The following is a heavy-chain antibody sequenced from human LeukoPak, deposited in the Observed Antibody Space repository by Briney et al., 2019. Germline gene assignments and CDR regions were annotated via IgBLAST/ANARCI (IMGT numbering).Heavy chain of an antibody. CDR1: GGSISSYY. Sequence: ETLSLTCTVSGGSISSYYWSWIRQPPGKGLEWVSVIYSGGSTYYADSVKGRFSISRDDSKNTLYLQMNSLRAEDTAVYYCARGPGSGTGGMDVWGQGTTVTVSS. CDR3: ARGPGSGTGGMDV. V-gene: IGHV3-66*01. J-gene: IGHJ6*02. D-gene: IGHD3-10*01. CDR2: IYSGGST.